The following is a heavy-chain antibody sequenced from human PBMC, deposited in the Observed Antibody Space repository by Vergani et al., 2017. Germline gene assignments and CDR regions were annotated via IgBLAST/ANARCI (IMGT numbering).Heavy chain of an antibody. CDR3: AKAGSVTSGSLQYNFYMDV. CDR1: GFRFSSYG. J-gene: IGHJ6*03. CDR2: IWYDGSKK. D-gene: IGHD3-10*01. Sequence: QVQLVESGGGVVQPGRSLRLSCAASGFRFSSYGMNWVRQAPGKGLEWVAVIWYDGSKKYYADSVKGRFTISRDNSKNTLDLQMNSLRTQDTAVYYCAKAGSVTSGSLQYNFYMDVWGKGTTVTVS. V-gene: IGHV3-33*06.